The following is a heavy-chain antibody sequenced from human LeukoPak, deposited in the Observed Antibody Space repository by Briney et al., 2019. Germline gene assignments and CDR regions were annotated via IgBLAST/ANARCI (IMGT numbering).Heavy chain of an antibody. V-gene: IGHV4-38-2*01. Sequence: SETLSLTCAVSGFSISSGYYWGWIRQPPGKGLEWIGSIYHSGSTYYNPSLKSRVTISVDTSKNQFSLKLSSVTAAGTAVYYCARVRFLEWSPQYYFDYWGQGTLVTVSS. CDR2: IYHSGST. J-gene: IGHJ4*02. D-gene: IGHD3-3*01. CDR3: ARVRFLEWSPQYYFDY. CDR1: GFSISSGYY.